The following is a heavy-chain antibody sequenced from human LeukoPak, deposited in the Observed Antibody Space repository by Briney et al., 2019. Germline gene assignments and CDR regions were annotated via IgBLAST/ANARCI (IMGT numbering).Heavy chain of an antibody. CDR1: GYTFTGYY. CDR3: ARGDYLRTPNYYYGMDV. D-gene: IGHD4-17*01. CDR2: INPNSGGT. J-gene: IGHJ6*02. Sequence: ASVKVSCKASGYTFTGYYMHWVRQAPGQGLEWMGWINPNSGGTNYAQKFQGWVTMTRDTSISTAYMELSRLRSDDTAVYYCARGDYLRTPNYYYGMDVWGQGPTVTVSS. V-gene: IGHV1-2*04.